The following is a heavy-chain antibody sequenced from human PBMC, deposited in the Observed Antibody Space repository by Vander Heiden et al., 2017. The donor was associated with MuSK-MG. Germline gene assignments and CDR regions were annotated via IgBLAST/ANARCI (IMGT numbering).Heavy chain of an antibody. J-gene: IGHJ5*02. CDR2: IDSSSGST. CDR1: KFTFSGYS. CDR3: ASRTYRSSPFDP. D-gene: IGHD6-13*01. V-gene: IGHV3-21*01. Sequence: EVQLVESGGGLVKPGGSLRLSCAASKFTFSGYSLRRVRQAPGKGLEWVSSIDSSSGSTYYADSVKGRFTISRDNAKNSLYLQMNSLRAEDTAIYYCASRTYRSSPFDPWGQGNLVTVSS.